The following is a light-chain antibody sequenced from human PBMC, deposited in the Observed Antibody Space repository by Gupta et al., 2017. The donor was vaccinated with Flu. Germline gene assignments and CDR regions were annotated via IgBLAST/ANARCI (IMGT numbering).Light chain of an antibody. CDR2: DVS. V-gene: IGKV3-11*01. CDR3: QQRSNRPPGVT. J-gene: IGKJ3*01. Sequence: ENVLRLPPAIASWSPGDRATLSCRASQSVGIYLAWYQQKPGQAPSLLIYDVSNRATGIPARFSCSGSGTDFTLTISSLEPEDFAVDYCQQRSNRPPGVTFGPGT. CDR1: QSVGIY.